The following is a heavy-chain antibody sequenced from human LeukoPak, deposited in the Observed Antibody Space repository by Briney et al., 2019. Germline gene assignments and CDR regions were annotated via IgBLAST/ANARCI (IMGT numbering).Heavy chain of an antibody. CDR3: AREISSLYTGGAFDI. J-gene: IGHJ3*02. Sequence: SETLSLTCTVSGGSISSYSWNWIRQPPGKGLEWIGYIYYSGSTNYNPSLKSRVTISVDTSKNQFSLNLSSMTAADTAKYYCAREISSLYTGGAFDIWGRGTMVTVSS. V-gene: IGHV4-59*01. D-gene: IGHD1-1*01. CDR1: GGSISSYS. CDR2: IYYSGST.